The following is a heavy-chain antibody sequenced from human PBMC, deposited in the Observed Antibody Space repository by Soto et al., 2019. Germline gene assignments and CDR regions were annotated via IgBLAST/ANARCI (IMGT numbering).Heavy chain of an antibody. J-gene: IGHJ4*02. Sequence: EVQLVESGGGLVQPGGSLKLSCAASGFTFSGSAMHWVRQASGKGLQWVGRIRSKANSYATSYDASVKGRFTISRDDSKNMAYLQMNSLRTEDTAVYYCTRRYFDDGSGYCMDDYWGKGTLVTVSS. CDR1: GFTFSGSA. CDR2: IRSKANSYAT. CDR3: TRRYFDDGSGYCMDDY. D-gene: IGHD3-22*01. V-gene: IGHV3-73*02.